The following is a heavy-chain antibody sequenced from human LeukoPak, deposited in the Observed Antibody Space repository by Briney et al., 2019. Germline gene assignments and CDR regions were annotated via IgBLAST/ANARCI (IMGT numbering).Heavy chain of an antibody. D-gene: IGHD6-6*01. V-gene: IGHV3-21*01. CDR2: ISSSSSYI. J-gene: IGHJ5*02. Sequence: GGSLRLSCAASGFTFSSYSMNWVRHAPGKGLEWVSTISSSSSYIYYADSVKGRFTISRDNAMNSLDLQMNSLRAEDTAVYYCARGREGIAARWWVEEPRWYFFDPWGQGTLATVSS. CDR3: ARGREGIAARWWVEEPRWYFFDP. CDR1: GFTFSSYS.